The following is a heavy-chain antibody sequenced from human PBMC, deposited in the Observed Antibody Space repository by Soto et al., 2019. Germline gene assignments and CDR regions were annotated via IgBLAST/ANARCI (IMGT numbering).Heavy chain of an antibody. CDR3: AKGPAIVLVPAAMNYYYGMDV. D-gene: IGHD2-2*01. J-gene: IGHJ6*02. CDR1: GFTFSSDF. CDR2: ISYDGSNK. Sequence: EGSLXLSCAASGFTFSSDFMHWVRQAPGKGLEWVAVISYDGSNKYYADSVKGRFTISRDNSKNTLYLQMNSLRAEDTAVYYCAKGPAIVLVPAAMNYYYGMDVWGQGTTVTVSS. V-gene: IGHV3-30*18.